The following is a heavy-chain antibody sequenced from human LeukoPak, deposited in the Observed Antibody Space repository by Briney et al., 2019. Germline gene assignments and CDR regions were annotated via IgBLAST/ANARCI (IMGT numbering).Heavy chain of an antibody. V-gene: IGHV3-30*02. Sequence: GGSLRLSCAASGFTFSNYGMHWVRQAPGKGLEWVAFIRYDGDNKYYVDSVKSRFTISRDNSKNTLDLQMNSLRVEDTAVYHCAKTLRELSGGAFDIWGQGTMVTVSS. D-gene: IGHD1-26*01. CDR3: AKTLRELSGGAFDI. CDR2: IRYDGDNK. CDR1: GFTFSNYG. J-gene: IGHJ3*02.